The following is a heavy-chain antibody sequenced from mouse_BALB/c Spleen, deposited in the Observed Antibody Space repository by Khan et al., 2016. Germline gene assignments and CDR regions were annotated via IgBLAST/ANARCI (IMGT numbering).Heavy chain of an antibody. CDR1: GYSITSGYG. J-gene: IGHJ2*01. CDR3: AITARIKY. D-gene: IGHD1-2*01. CDR2: ISYSGST. V-gene: IGHV3-2*02. Sequence: EVKLLESGPGLVKPSQSLSLTCTVTGYSITSGYGWNWIRPFPGNKLEWMGYISYSGSTNYNQSLKSRFSITRDTTKNQFFLQLNSVTTEDTATYYCAITARIKYWGQGTTLTVSS.